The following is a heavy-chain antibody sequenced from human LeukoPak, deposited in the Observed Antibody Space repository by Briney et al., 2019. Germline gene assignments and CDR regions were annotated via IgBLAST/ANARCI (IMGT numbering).Heavy chain of an antibody. V-gene: IGHV3-33*01. D-gene: IGHD1-14*01. CDR1: GFTFSSYG. J-gene: IGHJ6*03. CDR3: ARPDAEDSYMDV. Sequence: PGRSLRLSCAVSGFTFSSYGMHWVRQAPGKGLEWVAVIWYDGSNKYYADSVKGRFTISRDNSKNTLYLQMNSLRAEDTAVYYCARPDAEDSYMDVWGKGTTVTVSS. CDR2: IWYDGSNK.